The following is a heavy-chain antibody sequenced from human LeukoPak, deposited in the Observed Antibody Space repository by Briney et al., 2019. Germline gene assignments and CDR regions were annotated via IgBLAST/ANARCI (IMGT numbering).Heavy chain of an antibody. CDR3: ARLDFWSGYLGS. V-gene: IGHV4-59*08. CDR1: GGSISSYY. CDR2: IYYSGST. J-gene: IGHJ5*02. Sequence: SETLSLTCTVSGGSISSYYWSWIRQPPGKGLEWIGYIYYSGSTNYNPSLKSRVTISVDTSKNQFSLKLSSVTAADTAVYYCARLDFWSGYLGSWGQGTLVTVSS. D-gene: IGHD3-3*01.